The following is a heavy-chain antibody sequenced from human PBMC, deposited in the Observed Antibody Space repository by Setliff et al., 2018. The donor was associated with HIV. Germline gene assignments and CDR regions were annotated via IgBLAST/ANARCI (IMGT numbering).Heavy chain of an antibody. D-gene: IGHD3-10*01. J-gene: IGHJ4*02. V-gene: IGHV4-4*07. CDR3: ATDLGNFGWVRGKYFEY. CDR1: GVDVNTYY. Sequence: PSETLSLTCHVSGVDVNTYYWSWIRQPAGKGLERSGRIGTTGTTKNPYLKSRVTMSVDTSQNQFSLRLNSVTAADTAGYYGATDLGNFGWVRGKYFEYWGRGALVIVSS. CDR2: IGTTGTT.